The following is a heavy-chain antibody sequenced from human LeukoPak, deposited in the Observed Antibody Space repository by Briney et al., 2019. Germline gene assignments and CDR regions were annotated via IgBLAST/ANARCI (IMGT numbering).Heavy chain of an antibody. CDR2: INHSGST. D-gene: IGHD6-6*01. CDR1: GGSFSGYY. V-gene: IGHV4-34*01. J-gene: IGHJ4*02. Sequence: SETLSLTCAVYGGSFSGYYWSWIRQPPGKGLEWIGEINHSGSTNYNPSLKSRVTISVDTSKNQFSLKLSSVTAADTAVYYCASRYSSSSASDYWGQGTLVTVSS. CDR3: ASRYSSSSASDY.